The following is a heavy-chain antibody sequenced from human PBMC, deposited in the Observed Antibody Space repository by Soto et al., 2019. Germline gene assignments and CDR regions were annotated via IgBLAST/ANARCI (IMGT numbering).Heavy chain of an antibody. CDR1: GGSISSYY. CDR2: ISGSGGST. D-gene: IGHD3-22*01. CDR3: ARDQLYYNDISGRPLNAFDV. J-gene: IGHJ3*01. Sequence: ETLSLTCTVSGGSISSYYWSWIRQPPGKGLEWVSAISGSGGSTYYADSVKGRFTISRDNAKNSLYLQMNSLRAEDTAVYYCARDQLYYNDISGRPLNAFDVWGQGTMVTVSS. V-gene: IGHV3-23*01.